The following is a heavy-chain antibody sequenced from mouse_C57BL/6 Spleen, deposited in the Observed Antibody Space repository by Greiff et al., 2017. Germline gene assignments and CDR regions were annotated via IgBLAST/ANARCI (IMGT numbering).Heavy chain of an antibody. CDR2: IRSKSSNFAT. D-gene: IGHD1-1*01. CDR3: VYTTYAMDY. V-gene: IGHV10-3*01. J-gene: IGHJ4*01. Sequence: EVMLVESGGGLVQPKGSLKLSCAASGFTFNTYAMHWVRQAPGKGLEWVARIRSKSSNFATYYADSVQDRITMSRDDSQSMLYLQMNKLKTEDTAKYYCVYTTYAMDYWGQGTSVTVSS. CDR1: GFTFNTYA.